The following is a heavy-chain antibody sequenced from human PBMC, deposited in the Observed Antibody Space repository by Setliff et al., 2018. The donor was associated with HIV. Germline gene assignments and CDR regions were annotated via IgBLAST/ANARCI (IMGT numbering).Heavy chain of an antibody. J-gene: IGHJ4*02. CDR3: ARMPRVTARTINS. CDR2: IFYSGNT. CDR1: GDSINSGDFY. Sequence: SETLSLTCTVSGDSINSGDFYWHWIRQQPGKGPQWIGYIFYSGNTSYTPSLKSRITISIDTSKNQFSLSLSSVTAADTAVYFCARMPRVTARTINSWGQGTLVTVSS. D-gene: IGHD2-2*01. V-gene: IGHV4-31*03.